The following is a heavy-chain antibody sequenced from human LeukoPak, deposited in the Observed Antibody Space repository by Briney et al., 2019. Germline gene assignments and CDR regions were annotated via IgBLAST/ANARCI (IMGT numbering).Heavy chain of an antibody. CDR2: INPNSGGT. CDR3: ARGPTYYDFWSGLNDY. J-gene: IGHJ4*02. D-gene: IGHD3-3*01. V-gene: IGHV1-2*06. CDR1: GYTFTGYY. Sequence: ASVKVSCKASGYTFTGYYMHWVRQAPGQGLEWMGRINPNSGGTNYAQKFQGRVTMTRDTSISTAYMELSRLRSDDTAVYYCARGPTYYDFWSGLNDYWGQGTLVTVFS.